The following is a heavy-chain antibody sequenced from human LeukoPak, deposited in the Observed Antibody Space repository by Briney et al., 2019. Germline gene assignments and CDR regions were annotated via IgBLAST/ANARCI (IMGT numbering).Heavy chain of an antibody. J-gene: IGHJ4*02. CDR3: ASPAHYYDSKEMGY. D-gene: IGHD3-22*01. CDR2: ISAYNGNT. CDR1: GYTFTSYG. V-gene: IGHV1-18*01. Sequence: ASVKVSCRASGYTFTSYGISWVRQAPGQGLEWMGWISAYNGNTNYAQKLQGRVTMTTDTSTSTAYMVLRSLRSDDTAVYYCASPAHYYDSKEMGYWGQGTLVTVSS.